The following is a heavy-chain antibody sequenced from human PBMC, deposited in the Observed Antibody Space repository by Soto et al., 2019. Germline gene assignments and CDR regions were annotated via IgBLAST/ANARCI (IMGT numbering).Heavy chain of an antibody. CDR3: ARNLFKYYDFWSGYGDYYYGMDV. J-gene: IGHJ6*02. CDR2: IYYSGST. V-gene: IGHV4-39*01. D-gene: IGHD3-3*01. CDR1: GGSISSSSYY. Sequence: PSETLSLTCTVSGGSISSSSYYWGWIRQPPGKGLEWIGSIYYSGSTYYNPSLKSRVTISVDTSKNQFSLKLSSVTAADTAVYYCARNLFKYYDFWSGYGDYYYGMDVWGQGTTVTVSS.